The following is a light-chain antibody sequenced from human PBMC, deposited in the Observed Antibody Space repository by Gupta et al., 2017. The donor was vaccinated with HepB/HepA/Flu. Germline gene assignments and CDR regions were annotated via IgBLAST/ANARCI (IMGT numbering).Light chain of an antibody. J-gene: IGKJ4*01. CDR2: FAS. Sequence: AIQLTQSPSSLSASVGDRVTITCRASKGISSALAWYQHKPRRPPKLLIYFASNLESEVPSKFSGSGSVTDFPLTISSLQPEDFATYFCQQFYNSVTFGGGTKVEIK. V-gene: IGKV1D-13*01. CDR3: QQFYNSVT. CDR1: KGISSA.